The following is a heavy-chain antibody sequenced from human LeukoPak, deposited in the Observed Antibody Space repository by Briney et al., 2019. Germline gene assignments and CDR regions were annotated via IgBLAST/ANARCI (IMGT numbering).Heavy chain of an antibody. D-gene: IGHD6-19*01. V-gene: IGHV3-30*18. Sequence: GGSLRLSCAASGFTFSSYGMHWVRQAPGKGLEWVAVISHDGSNKYYADSVKGRFTISRDNSKNTLYLQMNSLRAEDTAVYYCAKDLSSGSFDPWGQGTLVTVSS. CDR2: ISHDGSNK. CDR1: GFTFSSYG. CDR3: AKDLSSGSFDP. J-gene: IGHJ5*02.